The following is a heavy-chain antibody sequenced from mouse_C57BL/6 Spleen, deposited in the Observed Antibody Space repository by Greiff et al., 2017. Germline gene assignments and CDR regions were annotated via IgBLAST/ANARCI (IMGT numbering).Heavy chain of an antibody. CDR2: IDPENGDT. J-gene: IGHJ2*01. Sequence: EVQLQQSGAELVRPGASVKLSCTASGFNIKDDYMHWVKQRPEQGLEWIGWIDPENGDTEYASKFQGKATITADTSSNTAYLQLSSLTSEDTAVYYCTTRYYGNYEGYWGQGTTLTVSS. CDR3: TTRYYGNYEGY. D-gene: IGHD2-1*01. V-gene: IGHV14-4*01. CDR1: GFNIKDDY.